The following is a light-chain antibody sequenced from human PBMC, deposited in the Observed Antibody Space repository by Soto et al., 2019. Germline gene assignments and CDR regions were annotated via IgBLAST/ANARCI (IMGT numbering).Light chain of an antibody. Sequence: EIVLTQSPGTLSLSPGEGATLSCRASQSVSRNYLAWYQQKPGQAPRLLIYTASRRATGIPDRFSGSGSGTDFTLTISRLEPEDSAVYYCQQYSMAPITFGQGTRLEI. CDR1: QSVSRNY. CDR2: TAS. V-gene: IGKV3-20*01. CDR3: QQYSMAPIT. J-gene: IGKJ5*01.